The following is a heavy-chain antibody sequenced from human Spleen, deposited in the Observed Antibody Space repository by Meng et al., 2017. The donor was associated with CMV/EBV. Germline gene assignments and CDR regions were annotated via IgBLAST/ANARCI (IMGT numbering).Heavy chain of an antibody. J-gene: IGHJ5*02. D-gene: IGHD2-2*02. CDR3: ARDRCSSTSCYTGDNWFDP. CDR1: GGSISSYY. CDR2: IYYSGST. Sequence: GSLRLSCTVSGGSISSYYWSWIRQPPGKGLEWIGYIYYSGSTNYNPSLKSRVTISVDTSKNQFSLKLSSVTAADTAVYYCARDRCSSTSCYTGDNWFDPWGQGTLVTVSS. V-gene: IGHV4-59*01.